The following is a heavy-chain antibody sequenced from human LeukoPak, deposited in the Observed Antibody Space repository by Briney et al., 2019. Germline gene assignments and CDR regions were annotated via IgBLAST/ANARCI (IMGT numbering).Heavy chain of an antibody. CDR2: ISGSGGST. J-gene: IGHJ6*02. D-gene: IGHD2-2*02. CDR3: ARDRSDRYCSSTSCYTGVWGYYYYGMDV. CDR1: GFTFSSYA. V-gene: IGHV3-23*01. Sequence: GGSLRLSCAASGFTFSSYAMSWVRQAPGKGLDWVSAISGSGGSTYYADSVKGRFTISRDNSKNTLYLQMNSLRAEDTAVYYCARDRSDRYCSSTSCYTGVWGYYYYGMDVWGQGTTVTVSS.